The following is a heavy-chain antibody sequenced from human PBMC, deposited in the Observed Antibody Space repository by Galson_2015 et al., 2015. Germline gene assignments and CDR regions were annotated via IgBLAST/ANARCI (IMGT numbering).Heavy chain of an antibody. D-gene: IGHD3-10*01. CDR3: ARDQWVRGVYYFAS. Sequence: SLRLSCAVSGFTFSSYSMSWVRQAPGKGLEWVSYISSSSSTIYYADSVKGRFTISRDNAKNSLDLQMNSLRDEDTAVYYCARDQWVRGVYYFASWGQGALVTVSS. CDR2: ISSSSSTI. CDR1: GFTFSSYS. J-gene: IGHJ4*02. V-gene: IGHV3-48*02.